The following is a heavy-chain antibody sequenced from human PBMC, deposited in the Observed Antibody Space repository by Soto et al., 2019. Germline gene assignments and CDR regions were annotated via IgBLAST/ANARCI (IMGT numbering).Heavy chain of an antibody. CDR3: AREGGVYCSSTSCHSSDY. V-gene: IGHV4-31*03. CDR1: GGSISSGGYY. Sequence: QVQLQESGPGLVKPSQTLSLTCTVSGGSISSGGYYWSWIRQHPGKGLEWIGYIYYSGSTYYNLSLRSRVTISVDTSKNQFSLKLSSVTAADTAVYYCAREGGVYCSSTSCHSSDYWGQGTLVTVSS. CDR2: IYYSGST. J-gene: IGHJ4*02. D-gene: IGHD2-2*01.